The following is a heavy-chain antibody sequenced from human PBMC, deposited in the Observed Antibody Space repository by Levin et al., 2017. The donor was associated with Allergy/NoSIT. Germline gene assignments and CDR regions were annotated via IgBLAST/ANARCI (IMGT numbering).Heavy chain of an antibody. Sequence: SETLSLTCTVSGGSISSSSYYWGWIRQPPGKRLEWIGSIYYSGSTYYNPSLKSRVTISVDTSKNQFSLKLSSVTAADTDVYYCAGHLGSGRLIDYWGQGTLVTVSS. CDR2: IYYSGST. CDR1: GGSISSSSYY. CDR3: AGHLGSGRLIDY. V-gene: IGHV4-39*01. D-gene: IGHD3-16*01. J-gene: IGHJ4*02.